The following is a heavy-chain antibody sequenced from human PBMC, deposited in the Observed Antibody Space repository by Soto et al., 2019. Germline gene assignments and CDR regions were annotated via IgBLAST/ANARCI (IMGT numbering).Heavy chain of an antibody. CDR3: ARRYGGNFDY. J-gene: IGHJ4*02. Sequence: LSVKCTVSDGSISSYYWSWIRKPPGKGLEWIGYIYYSGSTNYNPSLKSRVTISVDTSKNQFSLKLSSVTAADTAVYYCARRYGGNFDYWGQGTLVTVSS. D-gene: IGHD3-16*01. V-gene: IGHV4-59*01. CDR2: IYYSGST. CDR1: DGSISSYY.